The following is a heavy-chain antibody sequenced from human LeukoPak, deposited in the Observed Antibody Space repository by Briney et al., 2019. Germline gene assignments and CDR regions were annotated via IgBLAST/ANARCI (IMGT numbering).Heavy chain of an antibody. CDR3: ARDTRAWSSSWYVDY. D-gene: IGHD6-13*01. CDR1: GFTFSSYG. V-gene: IGHV3-30*03. Sequence: GRSLRVSCAASGFTFSSYGMQWVRQAPGKGLEWVAVISYDGRDKFYEDSVKGRFTISRDNSKNTLYLQMNSLRAEDTAVYYCARDTRAWSSSWYVDYWGQGTLVTVSS. J-gene: IGHJ4*02. CDR2: ISYDGRDK.